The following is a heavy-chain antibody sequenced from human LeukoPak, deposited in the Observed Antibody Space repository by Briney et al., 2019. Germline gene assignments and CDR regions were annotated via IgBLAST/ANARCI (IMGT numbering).Heavy chain of an antibody. CDR2: IYHSGST. CDR3: ARMVCSTSCYEFDY. Sequence: SETLSLTCAVSGGSSRSGDYFWSWIRQPPGKGLEWIGYIYHSGSTTYNPSLKSRVTISVDTSKNQFSLKLSSVTAADTAVYYCARMVCSTSCYEFDYWGPGTLVTVSS. J-gene: IGHJ4*02. D-gene: IGHD2-2*01. CDR1: GGSSRSGDYF. V-gene: IGHV4-61*08.